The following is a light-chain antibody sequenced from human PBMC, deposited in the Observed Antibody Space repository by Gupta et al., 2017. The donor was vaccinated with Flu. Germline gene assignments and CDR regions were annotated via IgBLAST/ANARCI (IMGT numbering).Light chain of an antibody. CDR3: QSYDSSSHVV. CDR1: SGSVGSNY. J-gene: IGLJ2*01. V-gene: IGLV6-57*01. CDR2: QDN. Sequence: NFMLTQPHSVSESPGKTVTISCTRSSGSVGSNYVQWYQQRPGSCPTTVIYQDNKRPSGVPDRFSGSIDSSSNAASLTISGLKTEDEADYYCQSYDSSSHVVFGGGTKLTVL.